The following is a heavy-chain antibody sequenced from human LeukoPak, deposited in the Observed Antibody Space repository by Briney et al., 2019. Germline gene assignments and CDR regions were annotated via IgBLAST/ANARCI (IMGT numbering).Heavy chain of an antibody. D-gene: IGHD2-21*02. CDR3: TRRALPPAYCGGDCFDAFDI. V-gene: IGHV5-10-1*01. CDR2: IDPSDSYT. J-gene: IGHJ3*02. CDR1: GYRFTSYW. Sequence: GESLKISCKGSGYRFTSYWISWVRQMPGKGLEWMGRIDPSDSYTNYSPSFQGHVTISADKSISTAYLQWSSLKASDTAMYYCTRRALPPAYCGGDCFDAFDIWGQGTMVTVSS.